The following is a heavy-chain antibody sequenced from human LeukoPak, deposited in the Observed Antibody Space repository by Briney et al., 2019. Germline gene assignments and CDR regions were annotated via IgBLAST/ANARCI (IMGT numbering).Heavy chain of an antibody. CDR1: RGTFSSYA. V-gene: IGHV1-69*01. Sequence: ASVKVSCKASRGTFSSYAISWGRQGPGQGLEWMGGIIPIFGTTTYAQKLQGRVRITADESTSTAYMELSSLRSEDTAVYYCARDRGYSYAKKSSEYYYMDVWGKGTTVTMSS. D-gene: IGHD5-18*01. CDR2: IIPIFGTT. CDR3: ARDRGYSYAKKSSEYYYMDV. J-gene: IGHJ6*03.